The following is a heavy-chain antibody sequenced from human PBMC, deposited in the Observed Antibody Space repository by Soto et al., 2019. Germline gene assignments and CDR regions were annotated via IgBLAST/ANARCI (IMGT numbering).Heavy chain of an antibody. CDR2: ISYDGSNK. CDR3: ARDHETKIKYSNYSFDY. D-gene: IGHD4-4*01. J-gene: IGHJ4*02. V-gene: IGHV3-30-3*01. Sequence: GGSLRLSCAASGFTFSSYAMHWVRQAPCKGLEWVAVISYDGSNKYYADSVKGRFTISRDNSKNTLYLQMNSLRAEDTAVYYCARDHETKIKYSNYSFDYWGQGTLVTVSS. CDR1: GFTFSSYA.